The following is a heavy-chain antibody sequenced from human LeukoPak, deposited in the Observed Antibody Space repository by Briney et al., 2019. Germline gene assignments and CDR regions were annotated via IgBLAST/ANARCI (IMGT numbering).Heavy chain of an antibody. CDR3: ARDVSPFCGGDCYPDF. D-gene: IGHD2-21*02. J-gene: IGHJ4*02. CDR2: VYYSGST. V-gene: IGHV4-30-4*01. Sequence: KWIGCVYYSGSTYYNPSLKSRVTISVDRSMNQFSLKLTSVTAADTAKYYCARDVSPFCGGDCYPDFWGQGTLVTVSS.